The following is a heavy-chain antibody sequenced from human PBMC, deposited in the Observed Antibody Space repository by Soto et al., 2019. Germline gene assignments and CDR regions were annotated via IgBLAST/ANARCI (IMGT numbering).Heavy chain of an antibody. D-gene: IGHD2-2*01. Sequence: ASVKVSCKASGYTFTSYGISWVRQAPGQGLEWMGWISAYNGNTNYAQKLQGRVTMTTDTSTGTAYMEPRSLRSDDTAVYYCARAVPAAIFSEYFQHWGQGTLVTVSS. V-gene: IGHV1-18*01. CDR1: GYTFTSYG. J-gene: IGHJ1*01. CDR3: ARAVPAAIFSEYFQH. CDR2: ISAYNGNT.